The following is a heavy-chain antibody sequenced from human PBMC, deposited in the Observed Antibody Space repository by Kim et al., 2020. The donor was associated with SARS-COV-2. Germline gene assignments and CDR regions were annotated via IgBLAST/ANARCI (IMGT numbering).Heavy chain of an antibody. Sequence: SETLSLTCTVSGGSISSYYWSWIRQPPGKGLEWIGYIYYSGSTNYNPSLKSRVTISVDTSKNQFSLKLSSVTAADTAVYYCASTLYYDSSGYNYWGQGTLVTVSS. J-gene: IGHJ4*02. CDR1: GGSISSYY. V-gene: IGHV4-59*08. D-gene: IGHD3-22*01. CDR3: ASTLYYDSSGYNY. CDR2: IYYSGST.